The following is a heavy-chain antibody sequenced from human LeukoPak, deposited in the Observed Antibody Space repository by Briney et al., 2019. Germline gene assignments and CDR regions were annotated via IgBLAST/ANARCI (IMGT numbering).Heavy chain of an antibody. D-gene: IGHD3-3*01. J-gene: IGHJ4*02. CDR3: ASFRVVTG. V-gene: IGHV3-30-3*01. Sequence: GRSLRLSCAASGFTFSSYAMHWVRQAPGKGLEWVAVISYDGSNKYYADSVKGRFTISRDNSKNTLYLQMNSLRAEDTAVYYCASFRVVTGWGQGTLVTVPS. CDR1: GFTFSSYA. CDR2: ISYDGSNK.